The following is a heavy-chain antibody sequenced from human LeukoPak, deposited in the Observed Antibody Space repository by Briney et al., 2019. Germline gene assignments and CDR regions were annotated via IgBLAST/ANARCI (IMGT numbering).Heavy chain of an antibody. CDR2: IYYSGSS. CDR3: ARGRSDFWT. CDR1: GGSISSYY. V-gene: IGHV4-59*01. J-gene: IGHJ5*02. D-gene: IGHD3-3*01. Sequence: PSETLSLTCTVSGGSISSYYWSWIRQPPGKGLEWIGYIYYSGSSNYNPSLRSRVTISVDTSKNQFSLKLSSVTAADTAVYYCARGRSDFWTWGQGTLVTVSS.